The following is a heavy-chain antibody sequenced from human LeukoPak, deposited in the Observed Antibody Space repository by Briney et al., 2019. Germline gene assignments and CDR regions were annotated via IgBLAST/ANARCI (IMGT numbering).Heavy chain of an antibody. V-gene: IGHV4-59*01. CDR1: GGSISSYY. J-gene: IGHJ4*02. D-gene: IGHD1-26*01. Sequence: SETLSLTCTVSGGSISSYYWSWIRQPPGKGLEWIGYVYYSGGTNYNPSLKSRVTISVDTSKNQFSLKLSSVTAADTAVYYCAGERRSGSYYYFDYWGQGTLVTVSS. CDR2: VYYSGGT. CDR3: AGERRSGSYYYFDY.